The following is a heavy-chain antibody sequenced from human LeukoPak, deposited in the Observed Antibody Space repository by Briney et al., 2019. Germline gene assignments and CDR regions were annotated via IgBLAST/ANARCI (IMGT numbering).Heavy chain of an antibody. CDR2: IRYDGSNK. V-gene: IGHV3-30*02. CDR3: AKVVGATTWNYYYMDV. D-gene: IGHD1-26*01. J-gene: IGHJ6*03. CDR1: GFTFSSYG. Sequence: GGSLRLSCAASGFTFSSYGMHWVRQAPGKGLEWVAFIRYDGSNKYYADSVKGRFTISRDNSKNTLYLQMNSLRAEDTAVYYCAKVVGATTWNYYYMDVWGKGTTVTISS.